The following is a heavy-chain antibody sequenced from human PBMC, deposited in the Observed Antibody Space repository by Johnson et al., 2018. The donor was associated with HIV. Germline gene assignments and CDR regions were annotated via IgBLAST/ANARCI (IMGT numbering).Heavy chain of an antibody. V-gene: IGHV3-23*04. Sequence: MQLVESGGGAVQPGGSLRLSCAASGFTFSSYTMSWVRQAPGKGLEWVSRIRGSGGSIFYADSVKGRFTISRDNSKNTLYLQMNSLRAEDTAVYYCASVGSSGFFSAFDIWGQGTMVTVSA. CDR3: ASVGSSGFFSAFDI. J-gene: IGHJ3*02. CDR1: GFTFSSYT. D-gene: IGHD6-19*01. CDR2: IRGSGGSI.